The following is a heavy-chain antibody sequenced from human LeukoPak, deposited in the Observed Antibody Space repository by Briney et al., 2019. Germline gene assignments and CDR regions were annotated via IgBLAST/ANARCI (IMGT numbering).Heavy chain of an antibody. D-gene: IGHD3-10*01. CDR2: INHSGST. V-gene: IGHV4-34*01. Sequence: SQSQSLTRALYVGSLSVYYWSWIRRPPEQWKEWIGEINHSGSTNYNPSLKSRVTISVDTSKIQFSLKLSSVTAADTGVYYCARFLYGSGVDIWGQGTRVTVSS. CDR1: VGSLSVYY. CDR3: ARFLYGSGVDI. J-gene: IGHJ3*02.